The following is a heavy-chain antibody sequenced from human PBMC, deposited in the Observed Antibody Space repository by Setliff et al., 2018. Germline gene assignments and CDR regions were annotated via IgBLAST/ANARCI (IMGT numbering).Heavy chain of an antibody. CDR2: IKHDGSEK. CDR1: GFTFTNYW. CDR3: ARWRSSSPDDF. V-gene: IGHV3-7*01. D-gene: IGHD6-6*01. J-gene: IGHJ4*02. Sequence: GGSLRLSCAASGFTFTNYWINWVRQVPRKGLEYVASIKHDGSEKYYVDSVRGRFTISRDNAKNSLYLQMDSLRDEDTAVYYCARWRSSSPDDFWGQGTLVTVSS.